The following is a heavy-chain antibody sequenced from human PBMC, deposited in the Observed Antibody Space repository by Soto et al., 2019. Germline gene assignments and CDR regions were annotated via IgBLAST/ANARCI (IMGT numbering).Heavy chain of an antibody. D-gene: IGHD6-25*01. CDR3: ARGLAAAGYNWFGP. CDR2: INHVGIT. V-gene: IGHV4-34*01. Sequence: SETLSLTCAVSGGSFRGFYWTWIRQSPGKGLEWLGDINHVGITNYNPSLKSRVSIPVDTSKSQFSLKLSSVTAADTAVYYCARGLAAAGYNWFGPWGQGTLVTVSS. J-gene: IGHJ5*02. CDR1: GGSFRGFY.